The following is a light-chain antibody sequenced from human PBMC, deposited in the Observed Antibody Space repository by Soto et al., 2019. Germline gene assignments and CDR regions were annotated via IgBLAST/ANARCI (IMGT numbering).Light chain of an antibody. V-gene: IGKV1-39*01. CDR3: QQSYSTPRIT. CDR2: AAS. Sequence: DIQMTQFAASLSASLRDRVTITCRASQSIRNYLTWYQQKPGKAPKLLIYAASSLQSGVPSSFSGRGSGTDFTLIISSLQPEDFATYYCQQSYSTPRITFGQRTRLEIK. J-gene: IGKJ5*01. CDR1: QSIRNY.